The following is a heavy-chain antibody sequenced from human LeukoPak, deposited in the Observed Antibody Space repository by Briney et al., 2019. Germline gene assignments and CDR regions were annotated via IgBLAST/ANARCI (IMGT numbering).Heavy chain of an antibody. Sequence: GGSLRLSCAASGFTFSSYGVHWVRQAPGKGLEWVAVISYDGSNKYYADSVKGRFTISRDNSKNTLYLQMNSLRAEDTAVYYCAKDKGGSGDDAFDIWGQGTMVTVSS. J-gene: IGHJ3*02. CDR2: ISYDGSNK. D-gene: IGHD2-15*01. CDR1: GFTFSSYG. V-gene: IGHV3-30*18. CDR3: AKDKGGSGDDAFDI.